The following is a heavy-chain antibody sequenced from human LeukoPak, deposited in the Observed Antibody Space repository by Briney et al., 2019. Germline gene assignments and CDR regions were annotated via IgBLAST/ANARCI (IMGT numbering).Heavy chain of an antibody. Sequence: ASVKVSCKASGYTFTGYYMHWVRQAPGQGFEWMGWINPNSGGTNYAQKFQGRVTMTRDTSISTAYTELSRLRSDDTAVYYCARGASGSYATFDYWGQGTLVTVSS. D-gene: IGHD1-26*01. V-gene: IGHV1-2*02. CDR1: GYTFTGYY. CDR3: ARGASGSYATFDY. J-gene: IGHJ4*02. CDR2: INPNSGGT.